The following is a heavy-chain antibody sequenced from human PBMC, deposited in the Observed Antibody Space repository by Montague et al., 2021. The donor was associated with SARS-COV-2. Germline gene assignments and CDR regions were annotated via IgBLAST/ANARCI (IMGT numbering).Heavy chain of an antibody. V-gene: IGHV4-39*01. CDR3: GRQGSSSSWYGGYYYGMDV. CDR1: GGSISSSSYY. J-gene: IGHJ6*02. Sequence: SETRSLTCTVSGGSISSSSYYWGWIRQPPGKGLEWIGSIYYSGSTYYNPSLKSRVTISVDTSKNQFSLKLSSVTAADTAVYYCGRQGSSSSWYGGYYYGMDVWGQGTTVTVSS. D-gene: IGHD6-13*01. CDR2: IYYSGST.